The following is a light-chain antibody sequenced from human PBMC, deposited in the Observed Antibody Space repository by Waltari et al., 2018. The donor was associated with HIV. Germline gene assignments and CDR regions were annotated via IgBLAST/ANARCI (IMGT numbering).Light chain of an antibody. CDR1: SSDVGSYNL. CDR3: CSYAGSTTWL. V-gene: IGLV2-23*01. J-gene: IGLJ3*02. Sequence: SALTQPASVSGSPGQAITVSCTGSSSDVGSYNLVSWYQQHPGKATKLMIYEDDKRPSGVSNRFSGSKSGNTASLTISGLQAEDEADYYCCSYAGSTTWLFGGGTKLTVL. CDR2: EDD.